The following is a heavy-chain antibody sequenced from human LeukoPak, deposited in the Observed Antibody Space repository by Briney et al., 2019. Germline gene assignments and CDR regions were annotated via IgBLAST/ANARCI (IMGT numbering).Heavy chain of an antibody. D-gene: IGHD3-16*01. CDR2: MKGTGET. V-gene: IGHV3-23*01. CDR3: ARAIWVSRADAVW. CDR1: GLSFSSFA. Sequence: GGSLTLSCAASGLSFSSFAMSWVRQAPARGLEWLSSMKGTGETFYEDSVRGRFTLSRDDSRNTVYLQLNNLRVEDTAVYYCARAIWVSRADAVWWGKGTVVTVSS. J-gene: IGHJ4*02.